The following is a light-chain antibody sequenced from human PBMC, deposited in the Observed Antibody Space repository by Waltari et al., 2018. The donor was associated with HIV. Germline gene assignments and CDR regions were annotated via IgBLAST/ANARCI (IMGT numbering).Light chain of an antibody. V-gene: IGKV1-5*03. J-gene: IGKJ1*01. Sequence: DVQVPQLPSTLTASAGDRVSITCRVSQTIDNSLAWYQQRPGEAPNLLIYRASTLESGVPSRFSGSGSGTDFTLTINNLQPNDSATYYCQQYQSYSLFMFGPGTKVEIK. CDR2: RAS. CDR1: QTIDNS. CDR3: QQYQSYSLFM.